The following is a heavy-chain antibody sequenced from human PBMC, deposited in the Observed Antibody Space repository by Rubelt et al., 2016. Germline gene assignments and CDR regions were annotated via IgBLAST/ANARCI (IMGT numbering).Heavy chain of an antibody. CDR1: GGSISSSSYY. CDR2: IYYSGST. Sequence: QLQLQESGPGLVKPSETLSLTCTVSGGSISSSSYYWGWIRQPPGKGLEWIGSIYYSGSTYCTPSLTSRVTISVDTSKNQFSRRLSFVTAADTAGDYCARVGYSSSWYVPYWGQGTLVTVSS. D-gene: IGHD6-13*01. J-gene: IGHJ4*02. CDR3: ARVGYSSSWYVPY. V-gene: IGHV4-39*07.